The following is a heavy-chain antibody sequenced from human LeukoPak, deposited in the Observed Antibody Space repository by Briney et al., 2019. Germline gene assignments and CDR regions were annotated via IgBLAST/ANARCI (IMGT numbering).Heavy chain of an antibody. CDR2: IGTSSTTI. Sequence: PGGSLRLSCAASGFTFSSYTMNWVRQPPGKGLEWVSNIGTSSTTIYYADSVKGRFTISRDNAKNSLYLQMNSLRSDDTAVYYCARDFRPRWELGYYFDYWGQGTLVTVSS. J-gene: IGHJ4*02. D-gene: IGHD1-26*01. V-gene: IGHV3-48*01. CDR1: GFTFSSYT. CDR3: ARDFRPRWELGYYFDY.